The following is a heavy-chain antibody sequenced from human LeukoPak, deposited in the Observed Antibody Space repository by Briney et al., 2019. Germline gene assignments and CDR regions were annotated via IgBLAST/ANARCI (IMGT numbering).Heavy chain of an antibody. Sequence: SETLSLTCTVSGASITNYYWSWIRQSPGKGLEWIGYIYHSGSTNYNPSLKSRVTISVDTSKNQFSLKLSSVTAADTAVYYCARDRSDGSGSYYNFDYWGQGTLVTVSS. D-gene: IGHD3-10*01. CDR2: IYHSGST. CDR3: ARDRSDGSGSYYNFDY. J-gene: IGHJ4*02. CDR1: GASITNYY. V-gene: IGHV4-59*01.